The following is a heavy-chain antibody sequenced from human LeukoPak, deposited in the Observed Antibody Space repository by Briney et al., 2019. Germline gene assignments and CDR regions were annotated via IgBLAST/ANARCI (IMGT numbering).Heavy chain of an antibody. J-gene: IGHJ4*02. V-gene: IGHV1-69*05. CDR1: GGTFSSYA. Sequence: ASVKVSCKASGGTFSSYAIGWVRQAPGQRLEWMGRIIPIFGTANYAQKFQGRVTSTTDESTSTAYMELSSRRSEDTAVYYCAREPPPWLAYYFDYWGQGTLVTVSS. CDR2: IIPIFGTA. D-gene: IGHD6-19*01. CDR3: AREPPPWLAYYFDY.